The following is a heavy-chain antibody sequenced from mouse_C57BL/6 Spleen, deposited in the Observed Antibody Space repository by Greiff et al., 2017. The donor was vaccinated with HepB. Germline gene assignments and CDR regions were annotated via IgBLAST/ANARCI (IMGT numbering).Heavy chain of an antibody. D-gene: IGHD2-5*01. CDR3: VRHSSNGDYAMDY. V-gene: IGHV10-1*01. CDR1: GFSFNTYA. Sequence: EVKLVESDGGLVQPKGSLKLSCAASGFSFNTYAMNWVRQAPGKGLEWVARIRSKSNNYATYYADSVKDRFTISRDDSESMLYLQMNNLKTEDTAMYDCVRHSSNGDYAMDYWGQGTSVTVSS. J-gene: IGHJ4*01. CDR2: IRSKSNNYAT.